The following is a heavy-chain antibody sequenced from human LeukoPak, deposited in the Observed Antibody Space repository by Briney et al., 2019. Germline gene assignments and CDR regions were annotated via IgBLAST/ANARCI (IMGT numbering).Heavy chain of an antibody. CDR1: GYTFTDYY. CDR3: ARAGPDYYDSSGLYYYYYYYMDV. Sequence: ASVKVSCKASGYTFTDYYIHWVRQAPGQGLGWMGWINPNSGGTNYAQKFQGRVTMTRDTSISTAYMELSRLRSDDTAVYCCARAGPDYYDSSGLYYYYYYYMDVWGKGTTVTVSS. V-gene: IGHV1-2*02. CDR2: INPNSGGT. D-gene: IGHD3-22*01. J-gene: IGHJ6*03.